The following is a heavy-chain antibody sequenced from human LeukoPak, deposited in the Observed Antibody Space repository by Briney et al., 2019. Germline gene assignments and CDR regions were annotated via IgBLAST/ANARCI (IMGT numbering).Heavy chain of an antibody. CDR1: GFTYSSYA. CDR3: AREVTTMIVNVGAFDI. V-gene: IGHV3-53*01. J-gene: IGHJ3*02. D-gene: IGHD3-22*01. CDR2: IYSGGST. Sequence: QSGGSLRLSCAASGFTYSSYAMSWVRQAPGKGLEWVSVIYSGGSTYYADSVKGRFTISRDNSKNTLYLQMNSLRAEDTAVYYCAREVTTMIVNVGAFDIWGQGTMVTVSS.